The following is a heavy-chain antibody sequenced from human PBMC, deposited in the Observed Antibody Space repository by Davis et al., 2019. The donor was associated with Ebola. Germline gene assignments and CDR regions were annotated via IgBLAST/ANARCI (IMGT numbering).Heavy chain of an antibody. CDR2: ISSSSSYI. J-gene: IGHJ6*03. CDR1: GFIFSSHS. V-gene: IGHV3-21*01. D-gene: IGHD3-3*01. CDR3: ARNYEVPRDYYYYMDV. Sequence: PGGPLRLSCAASGFIFSSHSMNWFRQAPGKGLEWVSSISSSSSYIYYADSVKGRFTISRDNAKNSLYLQMNSLRAEDTAVYYCARNYEVPRDYYYYMDVWGKGTTVTVSS.